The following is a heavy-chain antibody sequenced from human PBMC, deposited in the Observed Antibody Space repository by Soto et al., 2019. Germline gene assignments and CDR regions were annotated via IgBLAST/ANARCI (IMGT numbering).Heavy chain of an antibody. CDR1: GFTFSSYS. V-gene: IGHV3-48*04. D-gene: IGHD3-22*01. CDR3: ARDLHYYDSSGYAFDI. CDR2: ISSSSSTI. J-gene: IGHJ3*02. Sequence: GGSLRLSCAASGFTFSSYSMNWVRQAPGKGLEWVSYISSSSSTIYYADSVKGRFTISRDNAKNSLYLQMNSLRAEDTAVYYCARDLHYYDSSGYAFDIWGQGTMVTVSS.